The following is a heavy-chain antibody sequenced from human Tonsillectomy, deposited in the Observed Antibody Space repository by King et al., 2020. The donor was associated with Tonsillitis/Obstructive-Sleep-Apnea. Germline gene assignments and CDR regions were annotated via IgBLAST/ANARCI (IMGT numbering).Heavy chain of an antibody. Sequence: QLQESGPGLVKPSETLSLMCAVSGGSITKSSYYWGGVRQPPGKGLEWIASIFYNGSTYYNPSLKTRVTISVGTSKNQFSLKLMSVTAADTAVYVCASRTDGDIVAVVPALHVPWRDPWGQGILVTVSS. CDR3: ASRTDGDIVAVVPALHVPWRDP. D-gene: IGHD2-15*01. J-gene: IGHJ5*02. CDR2: IFYNGST. V-gene: IGHV4-39*01. CDR1: GGSITKSSYY.